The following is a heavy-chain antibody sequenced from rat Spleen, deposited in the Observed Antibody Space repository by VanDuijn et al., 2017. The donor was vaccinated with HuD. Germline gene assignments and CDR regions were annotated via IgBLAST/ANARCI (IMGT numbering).Heavy chain of an antibody. J-gene: IGHJ2*01. Sequence: EVQLVESGGGLVQPGRSLKLSCEASGFTFSHYGMAWVRQAPTKGLEWVATLSYDGHTTYYRDSVKGRFTISRDNAKSTLYLQMDSLRSEDTATYYCARHNYFDGYYPSFDYWGQGVMVTVSS. CDR2: LSYDGHTT. CDR3: ARHNYFDGYYPSFDY. CDR1: GFTFSHYG. D-gene: IGHD1-12*03. V-gene: IGHV5-29*01.